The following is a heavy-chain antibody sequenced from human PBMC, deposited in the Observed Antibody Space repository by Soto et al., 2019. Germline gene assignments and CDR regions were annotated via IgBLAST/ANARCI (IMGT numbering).Heavy chain of an antibody. CDR2: IYYSGIT. V-gene: IGHV4-39*01. CDR3: ARHGSN. J-gene: IGHJ4*02. Sequence: SETLSLTCTVSGVSISNSSCYWGWIRRPPGKGLEWIGTIYYSGITYYNPSLKSRVTISVDTSKNQFSLKLTSVTAADTAVYYCARHGSNWGQGTLVTVSS. CDR1: GVSISNSSCY.